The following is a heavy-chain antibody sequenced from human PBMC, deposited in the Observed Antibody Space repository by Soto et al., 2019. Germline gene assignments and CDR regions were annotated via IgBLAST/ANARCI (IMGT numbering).Heavy chain of an antibody. CDR2: IHYSGGATYRP. J-gene: IGHJ5*02. Sequence: QVQLQESGPGLVEPSQTLSLICTVSGASIISDGDYWTWIRQHPGKGLEWLWYIHYSGGATYRPFYNPSLKSRIAITVDTSKRLFSLKLPSVSEADTAVYYCARFPTYYHESIGYQTFHPWGQGTLVTVSS. V-gene: IGHV4-31*03. D-gene: IGHD3-22*01. CDR1: GASIISDGDY. CDR3: ARFPTYYHESIGYQTFHP.